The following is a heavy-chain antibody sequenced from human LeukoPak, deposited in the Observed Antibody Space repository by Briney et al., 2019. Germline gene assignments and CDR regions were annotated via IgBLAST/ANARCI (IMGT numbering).Heavy chain of an antibody. CDR1: GFTFSSYA. D-gene: IGHD2-21*01. Sequence: GGSLRLSCAASGFTFSSYAMGWVRQAPGKGLEWVSAISGSGGSTYYANSVKGRFTISRDNSKDTLYLQMNSLRAEDTAVYYCAKVGAYCGGDCYGEDYWGQGTLVTVSS. CDR3: AKVGAYCGGDCYGEDY. CDR2: ISGSGGST. J-gene: IGHJ4*02. V-gene: IGHV3-23*01.